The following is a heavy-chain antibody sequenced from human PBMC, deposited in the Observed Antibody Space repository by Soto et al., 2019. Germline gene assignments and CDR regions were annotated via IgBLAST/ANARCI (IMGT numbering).Heavy chain of an antibody. CDR1: TLVTDA. CDR2: IIPIFGTA. J-gene: IGHJ4*02. V-gene: IGHV1-69*01. D-gene: IGHD3-16*02. CDR3: ARRSLESRETEFDY. Sequence: TLVTDAIKKMRKAPGQGLEWMGGIIPIFGTANYAQKFQGRVTITADESTSTAYMELSSLRSEDTAVYYCARRSLESRETEFDYWGQGSLV.